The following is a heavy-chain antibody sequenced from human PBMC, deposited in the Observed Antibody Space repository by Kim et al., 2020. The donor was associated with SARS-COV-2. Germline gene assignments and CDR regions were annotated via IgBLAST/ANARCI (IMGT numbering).Heavy chain of an antibody. CDR1: GYTFTSYY. CDR3: AGDNCSSTSCYTPYNWFDP. CDR2: INPSGGST. D-gene: IGHD2-2*02. Sequence: ASVKVSCKASGYTFTSYYMHWVRQAPGQGLEWMGIINPSGGSTSYAQKFQGRVTMTRDTSTSTVYMELSSLRSEDTAVYYCAGDNCSSTSCYTPYNWFDPWGQGTLVTVSS. J-gene: IGHJ5*02. V-gene: IGHV1-46*01.